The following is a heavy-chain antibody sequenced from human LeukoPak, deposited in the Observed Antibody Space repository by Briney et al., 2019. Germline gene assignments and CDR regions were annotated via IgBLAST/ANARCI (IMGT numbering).Heavy chain of an antibody. V-gene: IGHV3-21*04. CDR1: GFTFSSYS. CDR2: ISSSSSYI. Sequence: PGGSLRLSCAASGFTFSSYSMNWVRQAPGKGLEWVSSISSSSSYIYYADSVKGRFTISRDNAKNSLYLQMNSLRAEDTAVYYCAKGTGIVGATSDAFDIWGQGTMVTVSS. CDR3: AKGTGIVGATSDAFDI. D-gene: IGHD1-26*01. J-gene: IGHJ3*02.